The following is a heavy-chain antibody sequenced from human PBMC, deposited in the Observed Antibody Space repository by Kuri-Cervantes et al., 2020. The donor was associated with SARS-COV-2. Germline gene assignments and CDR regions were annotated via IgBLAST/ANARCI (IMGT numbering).Heavy chain of an antibody. CDR3: ATGFFYSGYDSNWFDP. V-gene: IGHV4-39*01. J-gene: IGHJ5*02. Sequence: SETLSLTCTVSGGSISSSSYYWGWIRQPPGKGLEWIGSIYYSGSTYYNPSLKSRATISVDTSKNQFSLKLSSVTAADTAVYYCATGFFYSGYDSNWFDPWGQGTLVTVSS. CDR2: IYYSGST. D-gene: IGHD5-12*01. CDR1: GGSISSSSYY.